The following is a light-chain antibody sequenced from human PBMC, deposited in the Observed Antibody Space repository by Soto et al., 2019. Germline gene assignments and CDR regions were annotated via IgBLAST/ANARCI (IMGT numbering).Light chain of an antibody. J-gene: IGLJ2*01. CDR2: GNS. V-gene: IGLV1-40*01. Sequence: QPVLTRPPSVSGAPGQRVTISCTGSSSNIGAGYDVHWYQQLPGTAPKLLIYGNSNRPSGVPDRFSGSKSGTSASLAITGLQAQDEADYYCQSYDSSLRAYVVFGGGTKLTVL. CDR1: SSNIGAGYD. CDR3: QSYDSSLRAYVV.